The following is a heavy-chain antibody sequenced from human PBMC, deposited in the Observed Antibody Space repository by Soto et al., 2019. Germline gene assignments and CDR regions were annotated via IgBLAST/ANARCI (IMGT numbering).Heavy chain of an antibody. Sequence: GGSLRLSCAASGFTVSSNYMSWVRQAPGKGLEWVSVIYSGGSTYYADSVEGRFTISRDNSKNTLYLQMNSLRAEDTAVYYCARVGGSSYYMDVWGKGTTVTVSS. V-gene: IGHV3-66*01. CDR3: ARVGGSSYYMDV. CDR2: IYSGGST. D-gene: IGHD2-15*01. J-gene: IGHJ6*03. CDR1: GFTVSSNY.